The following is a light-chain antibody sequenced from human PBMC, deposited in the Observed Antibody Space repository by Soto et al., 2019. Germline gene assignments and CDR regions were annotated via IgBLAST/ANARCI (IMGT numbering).Light chain of an antibody. CDR1: QSISNW. Sequence: HMTPSPCTLSSCLFYRFTITCRASQSISNWLAWHQQKPGKAPKLLIYKASSLESGVPDRFSGSGSGTDFTLTISRLEPEDCAVYYCQQYGSSGTFGQGTKVDIK. J-gene: IGKJ1*01. CDR3: QQYGSSGT. CDR2: KAS. V-gene: IGKV1-5*03.